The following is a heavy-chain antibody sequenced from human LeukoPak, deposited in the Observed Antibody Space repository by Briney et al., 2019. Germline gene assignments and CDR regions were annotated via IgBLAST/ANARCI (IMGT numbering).Heavy chain of an antibody. J-gene: IGHJ4*02. CDR2: IFHSGNS. Sequence: SETLSLTCTVSGYSMSSGYYWGWIRQPPGKGLQWIGSIFHSGNSYYNPSLKSRVTISVDTSKNQFSLKLSSVTAADTAVYYCARDREGPDYWGQGTLVTVSS. V-gene: IGHV4-38-2*02. CDR3: ARDREGPDY. CDR1: GYSMSSGYY. D-gene: IGHD1-26*01.